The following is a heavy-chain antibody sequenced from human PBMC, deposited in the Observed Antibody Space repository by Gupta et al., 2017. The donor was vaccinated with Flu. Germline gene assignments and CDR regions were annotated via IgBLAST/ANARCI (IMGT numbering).Heavy chain of an antibody. D-gene: IGHD3-22*01. CDR1: GFTFSSYA. Sequence: EVQLLESGGGLVQPGGSLRLSCAASGFTFSSYAMSWVRQAPGKGLEWVSAISGSGGSTYYADSGKGRFTISRDNSKNTLYLQMNSLRDEETAVYYCAKDHRGVVVVIKEYYFDYWGQGALVPVS. J-gene: IGHJ4*02. V-gene: IGHV3-23*01. CDR3: AKDHRGVVVVIKEYYFDY. CDR2: ISGSGGST.